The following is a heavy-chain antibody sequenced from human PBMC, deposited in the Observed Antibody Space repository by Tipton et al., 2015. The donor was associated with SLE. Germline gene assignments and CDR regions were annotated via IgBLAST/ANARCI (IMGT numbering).Heavy chain of an antibody. V-gene: IGHV3-72*01. CDR2: TRNKANSYTT. J-gene: IGHJ4*02. Sequence: SLRLSCAASGFTFSDHYMDWVRQAPGKGLEWVGRTRNKANSYTTEYAASVKGRFTISRDDSKNSLYLQMNSLKVDDTAVYYCTTVPGNSYGYSVDYWSQGTLVTVSS. CDR1: GFTFSDHY. D-gene: IGHD5-18*01. CDR3: TTVPGNSYGYSVDY.